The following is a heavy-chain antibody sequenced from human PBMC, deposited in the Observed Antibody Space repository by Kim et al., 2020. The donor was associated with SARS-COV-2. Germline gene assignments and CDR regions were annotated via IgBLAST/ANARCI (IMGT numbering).Heavy chain of an antibody. CDR1: GFTFSSYS. CDR3: AREPKESPVAGAGD. D-gene: IGHD6-19*01. V-gene: IGHV3-21*01. J-gene: IGHJ4*02. Sequence: GGSLRLSCAASGFTFSSYSMNWVRQAPGKGLEWVSSISSSSSYIYYADSVKGRFTISRDNAKNSLYLQMNSLRAEDTAVYYCAREPKESPVAGAGDWGQGTLVTVSS. CDR2: ISSSSSYI.